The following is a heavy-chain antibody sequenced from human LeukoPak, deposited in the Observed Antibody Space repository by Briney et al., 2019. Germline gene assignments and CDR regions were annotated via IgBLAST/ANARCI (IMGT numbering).Heavy chain of an antibody. CDR1: GFTFSSYG. CDR3: ASGELDSLYYFDY. Sequence: GGSLRLSCAASGFTFSSYGMHWVRQAPGKGLVWVSRIHGDGISTTYADSVKGRFTISRDNAKNTLYLQMNSLRAEDTAVYFCASGELDSLYYFDYWGQGTLVTVSS. V-gene: IGHV3-74*01. D-gene: IGHD1-1*01. J-gene: IGHJ4*02. CDR2: IHGDGIST.